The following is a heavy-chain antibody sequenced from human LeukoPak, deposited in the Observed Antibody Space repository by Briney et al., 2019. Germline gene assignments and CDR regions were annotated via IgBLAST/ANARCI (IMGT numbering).Heavy chain of an antibody. D-gene: IGHD2-2*01. J-gene: IGHJ4*02. CDR2: ISSSDTTI. CDR3: ARGLPATLLDY. V-gene: IGHV3-48*04. Sequence: HPGGSLRLSCAASGLSFSSYAMSWVRQAPGKGLEWVSYISSSDTTIYYADSVKGRFTISRDNAKNSLYLQMNSLRVEDTAVYYCARGLPATLLDYWGQGTLVTVSS. CDR1: GLSFSSYA.